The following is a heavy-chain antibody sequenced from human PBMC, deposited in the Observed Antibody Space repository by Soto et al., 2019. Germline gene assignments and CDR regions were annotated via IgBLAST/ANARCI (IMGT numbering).Heavy chain of an antibody. CDR2: MNHDGSA. CDR1: GGSFSGYY. D-gene: IGHD2-15*01. V-gene: IGHV4-34*01. CDR3: ARGRLVVVAARPHWDW. J-gene: IGHJ4*01. Sequence: QVQLQQWGAGLLKPSETLSLTCAVYGGSFSGYYWSWIRQPPGKGLEWIGEMNHDGSANYNPSLKSRATISVDTSKNQFSLKVSSVTAADTPVYYCARGRLVVVAARPHWDWWGHGTLVTVSS.